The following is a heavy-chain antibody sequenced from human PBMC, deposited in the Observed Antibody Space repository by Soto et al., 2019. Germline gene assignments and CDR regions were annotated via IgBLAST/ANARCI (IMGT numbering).Heavy chain of an antibody. D-gene: IGHD4-4*01. V-gene: IGHV1-2*04. Sequence: VSVKVSCKASGYTFTGYYIHWVRQAPGQGLEWMGWINPNSGGTNYAQKFQGWVTMTRDTSISTAYMELSRLRSDDTAVYYCAREVGYSILQSRDYYYGMEVWGQGTTVTVCS. CDR3: AREVGYSILQSRDYYYGMEV. J-gene: IGHJ6*02. CDR2: INPNSGGT. CDR1: GYTFTGYY.